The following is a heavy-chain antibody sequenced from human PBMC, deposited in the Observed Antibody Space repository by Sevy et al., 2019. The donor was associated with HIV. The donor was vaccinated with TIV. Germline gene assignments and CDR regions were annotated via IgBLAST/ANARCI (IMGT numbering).Heavy chain of an antibody. CDR2: IYYSGST. V-gene: IGHV4-30-4*01. Sequence: SETLSLTCTVSGGSISSGDYYWCWIRQPPGKGLEWIRYIYYSGSTYYNPSLKSRVTISVDTSKNQFSLKLSSVTAADTAVYYCAREGACSGGSCYDYWGQRTLVTVSS. CDR3: AREGACSGGSCYDY. D-gene: IGHD2-15*01. CDR1: GGSISSGDYY. J-gene: IGHJ4*02.